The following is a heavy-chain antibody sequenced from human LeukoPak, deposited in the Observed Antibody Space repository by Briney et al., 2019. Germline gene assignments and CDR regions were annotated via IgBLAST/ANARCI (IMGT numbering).Heavy chain of an antibody. CDR3: AASTMVRGVINGPPDY. CDR1: GFTFTSSA. J-gene: IGHJ4*02. V-gene: IGHV1-58*02. CDR2: IVIGSGNT. D-gene: IGHD3-10*01. Sequence: PLASVKVSCKASGFTFTSSAMQWVRQARGQRLEWIGWIVIGSGNTNYAQKFQERVTITRDMSTSTAYMELSSLRSEDTAVYYCAASTMVRGVINGPPDYWGQGTLVTVCS.